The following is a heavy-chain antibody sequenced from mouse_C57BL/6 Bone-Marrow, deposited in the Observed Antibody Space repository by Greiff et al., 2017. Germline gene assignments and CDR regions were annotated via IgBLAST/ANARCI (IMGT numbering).Heavy chain of an antibody. CDR3: ARDHYDYDNFAY. CDR1: GFTFSSYA. J-gene: IGHJ3*01. Sequence: VQLQASGGGLVKPGGSLKLSCAASGFTFSSYAMSWVRQTPEKRLEWVATISDGGSYTYYPDNVKGRFTISRDTAKNNLYLQMSHLKSEDTAMYYCARDHYDYDNFAYWGQGTLVTVSA. CDR2: ISDGGSYT. V-gene: IGHV5-4*01. D-gene: IGHD2-4*01.